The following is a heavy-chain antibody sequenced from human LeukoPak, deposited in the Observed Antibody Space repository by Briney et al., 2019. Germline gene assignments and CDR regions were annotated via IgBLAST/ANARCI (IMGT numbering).Heavy chain of an antibody. V-gene: IGHV3-7*01. Sequence: GGSLRLSCAASGFTFSTYLMSWVRQAPGKGLEWVANIKQDGSEKYYVDSVKGRFTISRDNAKNSLYLQMNSLRAEDTAMYYCARDSAGNDYWGQGTLATVSS. CDR1: GFTFSTYL. D-gene: IGHD6-13*01. CDR3: ARDSAGNDY. CDR2: IKQDGSEK. J-gene: IGHJ4*02.